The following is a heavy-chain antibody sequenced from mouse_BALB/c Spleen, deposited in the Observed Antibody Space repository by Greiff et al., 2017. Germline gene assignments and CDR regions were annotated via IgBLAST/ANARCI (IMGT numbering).Heavy chain of an antibody. CDR1: GYTFTSYW. D-gene: IGHD2-4*01. V-gene: IGHV1-87*01. CDR3: ASDYDGVDY. CDR2: IYPGDGDT. J-gene: IGHJ2*01. Sequence: VKLQESGAELARPGASVKLSCKASGYTFTSYWMQWVKQRPGQGLEWIGAIYPGDGDTRYTQKFKGKATLTADKSSSTAYMQLSSLASEDSAVYYCASDYDGVDYWGQGTTLTVSS.